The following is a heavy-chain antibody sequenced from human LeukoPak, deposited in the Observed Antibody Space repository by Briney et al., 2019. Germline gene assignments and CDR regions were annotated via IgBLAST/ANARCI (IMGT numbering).Heavy chain of an antibody. J-gene: IGHJ4*02. CDR3: AREEVVVVAATVGHYFDY. D-gene: IGHD2-15*01. V-gene: IGHV1-69*06. CDR1: GGTFSSYA. Sequence: VASVKVSCKASGGTFSSYAISWVRQAPGQGLEWMGGIIPIFGTANYAQKFQGRVTITADKSTSTAYMELSSLRSEDTAVYYCAREEVVVVAATVGHYFDYWGQGTLVTVSS. CDR2: IIPIFGTA.